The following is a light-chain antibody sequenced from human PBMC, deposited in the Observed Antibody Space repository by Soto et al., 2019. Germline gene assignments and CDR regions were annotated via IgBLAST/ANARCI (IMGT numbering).Light chain of an antibody. J-gene: IGKJ2*01. V-gene: IGKV1-39*01. CDR1: HTFSSF. CDR2: GAF. Sequence: DIQMTQSPSSLSASVGDRVTITCRASHTFSSFLNWYQQKRAKPPTLLIYGAFNLRSGVPSRFAGSGGGAEFRLTISSLQPGDFATYYCQQTYSPPFTFGQGTSLELK. CDR3: QQTYSPPFT.